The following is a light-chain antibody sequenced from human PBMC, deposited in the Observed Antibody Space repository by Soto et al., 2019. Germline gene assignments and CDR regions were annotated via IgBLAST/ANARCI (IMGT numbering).Light chain of an antibody. Sequence: QSVLTQPPSVSGAPGQRVTIPCTGSSSNIGAGYDVPWYQQLPGTAPKLLIYGNSNRPPAVPDRFSGPKSGTSASLAITGRQAEDEADYYCQSYDSSLSGLVFGTGTKLTVL. CDR3: QSYDSSLSGLV. CDR2: GNS. CDR1: SSNIGAGYD. J-gene: IGLJ1*01. V-gene: IGLV1-40*01.